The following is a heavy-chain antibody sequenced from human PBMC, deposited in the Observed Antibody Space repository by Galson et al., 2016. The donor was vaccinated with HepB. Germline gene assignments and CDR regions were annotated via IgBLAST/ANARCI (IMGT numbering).Heavy chain of an antibody. J-gene: IGHJ6*02. V-gene: IGHV5-51*03. CDR3: ATLYWNADDYNGMDV. Sequence: QSGAEVKKPGESLKISCKGSGFSFTNYWIGWVRQMPGKGPEWMGIIYPDDSDTRYSPSFQGQVTISADKSISTAYLQWSSLKASDTAMYYCATLYWNADDYNGMDVWGQGTTVTVSS. CDR1: GFSFTNYW. D-gene: IGHD1-1*01. CDR2: IYPDDSDT.